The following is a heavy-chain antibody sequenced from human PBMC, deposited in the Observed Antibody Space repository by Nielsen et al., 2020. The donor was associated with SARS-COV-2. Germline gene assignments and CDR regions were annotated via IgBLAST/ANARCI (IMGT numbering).Heavy chain of an antibody. Sequence: SVKVSCKASGYTFTGYYMHWVRQAPGQGLEWMGWIVVGSGNTNYAQKFQERVTITRDMSTSTAYMELSSLRSEDTAVYYCAASLGRNFQHWGQGTLVTVSS. CDR2: IVVGSGNT. D-gene: IGHD3-16*01. CDR1: GYTFTGYY. V-gene: IGHV1-58*02. J-gene: IGHJ1*01. CDR3: AASLGRNFQH.